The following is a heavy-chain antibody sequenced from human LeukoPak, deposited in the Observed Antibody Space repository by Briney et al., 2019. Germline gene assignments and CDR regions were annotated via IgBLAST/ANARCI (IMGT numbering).Heavy chain of an antibody. J-gene: IGHJ4*02. V-gene: IGHV4-30-2*01. CDR3: ARERELGFDY. CDR1: GGSISSGGYY. CDR2: IYHSVST. D-gene: IGHD1-26*01. Sequence: SQTLSLTCTVSGGSISSGGYYWSRIRQPPGKGLEWIGYIYHSVSTYYNPSLKSRVTISVDRSNNQFSLKLSSVTAADTAVYYCARERELGFDYWGQGTLVTVSS.